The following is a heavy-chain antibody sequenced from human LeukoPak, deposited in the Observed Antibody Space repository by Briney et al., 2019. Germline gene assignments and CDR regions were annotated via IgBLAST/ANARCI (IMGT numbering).Heavy chain of an antibody. CDR2: ITGGGNSV. D-gene: IGHD6-13*01. Sequence: GGSLRLSCAASGFTFSAFAMTWVRQAPGKAPEWIASITGGGNSVFYAESVKGRFTFARDNSKNTLFLHMGSLRAEDTAAYYCAKGAGPGKVDWFDPWGQGTQVTVSS. CDR1: GFTFSAFA. J-gene: IGHJ5*02. CDR3: AKGAGPGKVDWFDP. V-gene: IGHV3-23*01.